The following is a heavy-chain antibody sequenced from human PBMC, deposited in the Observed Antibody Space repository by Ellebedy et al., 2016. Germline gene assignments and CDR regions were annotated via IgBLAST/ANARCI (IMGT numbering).Heavy chain of an antibody. V-gene: IGHV3-48*03. CDR1: GFTFSRYG. Sequence: LSLTCAASGFTFSRYGMTWVRQAPGKGLEWISFISNPGTAIYYAASVKGRFTVSRDNAQNSLFLQMNSLRAEDTALYFCGRSPVLDHWGQGTLVTVSS. J-gene: IGHJ4*02. CDR3: GRSPVLDH. CDR2: ISNPGTAI.